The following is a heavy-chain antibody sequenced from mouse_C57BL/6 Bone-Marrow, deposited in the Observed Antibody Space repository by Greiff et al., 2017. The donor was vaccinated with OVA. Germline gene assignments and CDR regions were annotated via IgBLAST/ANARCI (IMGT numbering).Heavy chain of an antibody. Sequence: QVQLKQPGAELVKPGASVKMSCKASGYTFTSYWITWVKQRPGQGLEWIGDIYPGSGSTNYNEKFKSKATLTVDTSSSTAYMQLSSLTSEDSAVYYCASYDYDARGYAMDYWGQGTSVTVSS. CDR3: ASYDYDARGYAMDY. D-gene: IGHD2-4*01. V-gene: IGHV1-55*01. J-gene: IGHJ4*01. CDR1: GYTFTSYW. CDR2: IYPGSGST.